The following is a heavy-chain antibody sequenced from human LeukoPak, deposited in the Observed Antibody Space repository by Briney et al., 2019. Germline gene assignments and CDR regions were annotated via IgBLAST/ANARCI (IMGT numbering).Heavy chain of an antibody. J-gene: IGHJ4*02. Sequence: PGGSLRLSCAASGFTFSSYEMNWVRQAPGKGLEWVSYISSSGSTIYYADSVKGRFTISRDNAKNTLYLQMNSLRAEDTAVYYCARESGWDSSGYYYQPYFDYWGQGTLVTVSS. CDR3: ARESGWDSSGYYYQPYFDY. CDR1: GFTFSSYE. D-gene: IGHD3-22*01. V-gene: IGHV3-48*03. CDR2: ISSSGSTI.